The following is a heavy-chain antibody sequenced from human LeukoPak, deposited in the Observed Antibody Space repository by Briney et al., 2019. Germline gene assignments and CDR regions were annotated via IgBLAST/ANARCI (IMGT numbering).Heavy chain of an antibody. CDR1: GFRFSDSA. Sequence: GGSLRLSCVASGFRFSDSAMHWVRQAPGKGLEWVSYISSSSSTIYYADSVKGRFTISRDNAKNSLYLQMNSLRDEDTAVYYCARDCCYDSSGPFDFWGQGTLVTVSS. D-gene: IGHD3-22*01. V-gene: IGHV3-48*02. J-gene: IGHJ4*02. CDR3: ARDCCYDSSGPFDF. CDR2: ISSSSSTI.